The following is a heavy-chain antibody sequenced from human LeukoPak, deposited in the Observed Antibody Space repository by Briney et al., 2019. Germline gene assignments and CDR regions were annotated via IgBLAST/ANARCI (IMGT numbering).Heavy chain of an antibody. CDR2: IDHSGST. Sequence: SETLSLTCTVSGGSISSSSYYWGWIRQPPGKGLEWTGSIDHSGSTYYNPSLKSRITISVDTSKNQFSLKLSSVTAADTAVYYCARVVAAPAWGPLDYWGQGTLVTVSS. CDR1: GGSISSSSYY. CDR3: ARVVAAPAWGPLDY. D-gene: IGHD2-15*01. J-gene: IGHJ4*02. V-gene: IGHV4-39*07.